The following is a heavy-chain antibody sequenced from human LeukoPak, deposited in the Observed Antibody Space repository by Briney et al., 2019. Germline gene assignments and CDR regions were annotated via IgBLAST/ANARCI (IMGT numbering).Heavy chain of an antibody. V-gene: IGHV3-21*01. CDR2: ISTTSSYI. D-gene: IGHD4-17*01. Sequence: GGSLRLSCAASGFTFSSYSMNWVRQAPGKGLEWVSSISTTSSYIYYVDSLKGRFTISRDNAKNSLYLQMNSLRAEDTAVHYCARDYYGDYAFDYWGQGTLVTVSS. CDR1: GFTFSSYS. CDR3: ARDYYGDYAFDY. J-gene: IGHJ4*02.